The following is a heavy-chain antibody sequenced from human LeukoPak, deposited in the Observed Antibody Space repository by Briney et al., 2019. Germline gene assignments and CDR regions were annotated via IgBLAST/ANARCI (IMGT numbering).Heavy chain of an antibody. J-gene: IGHJ5*02. CDR1: GGSISSSSYY. V-gene: IGHV4-39*07. Sequence: PSETLSLTCTVSGGSISSSSYYWGWIRQPPGKGLEWIGSIYYSGSTNYNPSLKSRVTISVDTSKNQFSLKLSSVTAADTAVYYCATTPGVLTGYYPYNWFDPWGQGTLVTVSS. D-gene: IGHD3-9*01. CDR3: ATTPGVLTGYYPYNWFDP. CDR2: IYYSGST.